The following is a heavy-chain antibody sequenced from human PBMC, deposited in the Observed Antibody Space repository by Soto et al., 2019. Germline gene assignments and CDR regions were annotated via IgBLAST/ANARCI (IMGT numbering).Heavy chain of an antibody. J-gene: IGHJ4*02. CDR1: GLTSNTHW. CDR3: ARGGAMGVDY. CDR2: IYFDGITT. Sequence: EVQLVESGGGVVQPGGSLRLSCTASGLTSNTHWMNWVRRAPGKGLVWASRIYFDGITTNYADSVKGRLTVSRDNAKNRVYLHVNTLRDEDTAVYYCARGGAMGVDYWGQGTLVTVSS. V-gene: IGHV3-74*01. D-gene: IGHD1-26*01.